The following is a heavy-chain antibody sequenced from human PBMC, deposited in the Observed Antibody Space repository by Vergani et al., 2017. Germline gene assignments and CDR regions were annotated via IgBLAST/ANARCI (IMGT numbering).Heavy chain of an antibody. V-gene: IGHV3-21*01. CDR3: ARAGDYDRSGYYYDYYYYYMDV. D-gene: IGHD3-22*01. CDR2: ISSSSSYI. Sequence: EVQLVESGGGLVKPGGSLRLSCAASGFTFSSYSMNWVRQAPGKGLEWVSSISSSSSYIYYADSVKGRFTISRDNAKNSLYLQMNSLRAEDTAVYYCARAGDYDRSGYYYDYYYYYMDVWGKGTTVTVSS. CDR1: GFTFSSYS. J-gene: IGHJ6*03.